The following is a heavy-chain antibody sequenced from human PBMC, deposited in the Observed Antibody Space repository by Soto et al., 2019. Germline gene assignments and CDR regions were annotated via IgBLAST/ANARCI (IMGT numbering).Heavy chain of an antibody. CDR2: ISAYNGNP. CDR1: GYTFTSYG. CDR3: ARDQVYDGDYPPPGKYYYYGMDV. Sequence: QVQLVQSGAEVKKPGASVKVSCKASGYTFTSYGISWVRQAPGQGLEWMGWISAYNGNPNYAQKHHGRVSIPTDSTPSTAYRELVSLSSDEPAVYYCARDQVYDGDYPPPGKYYYYGMDVWGQGTTVTVSS. J-gene: IGHJ6*02. V-gene: IGHV1-18*01. D-gene: IGHD4-17*01.